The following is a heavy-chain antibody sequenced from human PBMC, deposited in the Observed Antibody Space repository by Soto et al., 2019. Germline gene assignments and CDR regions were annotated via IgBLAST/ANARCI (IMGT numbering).Heavy chain of an antibody. CDR2: IYWDDDK. V-gene: IGHV2-5*02. CDR1: GFSLSTSGVG. D-gene: IGHD6-13*01. CDR3: AHTRIAAAGPPFFDY. J-gene: IGHJ4*02. Sequence: SGPTLVKPTPTLTLTCTFSGFSLSTSGVGVGWIRQPPGKALEWLALIYWDDDKRYSPILKSRLTIPKDTSKNQVVLTMTNMDPVDTATYYCAHTRIAAAGPPFFDYWGQGTLVNVSS.